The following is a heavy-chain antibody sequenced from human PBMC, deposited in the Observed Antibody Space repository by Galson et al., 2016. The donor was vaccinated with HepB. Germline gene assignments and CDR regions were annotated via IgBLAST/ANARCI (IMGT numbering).Heavy chain of an antibody. CDR2: IASSSRYI. CDR3: ARFGTGSGSYSRFYPMDV. J-gene: IGHJ6*02. D-gene: IGHD1-26*01. V-gene: IGHV3-21*06. Sequence: SLRLSCAASGFTFSSYSITWVRQAPGEGLEWVSSIASSSRYIYYADSVEGRFTISRDDAKNSLFLQMNSLRAEDTAVYFCARFGTGSGSYSRFYPMDVWGQGTTVTVSS. CDR1: GFTFSSYS.